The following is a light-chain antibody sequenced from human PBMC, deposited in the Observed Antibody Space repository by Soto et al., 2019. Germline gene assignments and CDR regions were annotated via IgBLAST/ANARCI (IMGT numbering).Light chain of an antibody. CDR3: QQTYSTPIT. CDR1: QSISNY. Sequence: DIQMSQSPSSLSASVGDRVTIACRASQSISNYLNWYQQRPGKAPKLLIYAASSLQSGVPSRFSGSGSGTDFTLTISSLQPEDFVTYYCQQTYSTPITFAGGTKVDI. J-gene: IGKJ4*01. V-gene: IGKV1-39*01. CDR2: AAS.